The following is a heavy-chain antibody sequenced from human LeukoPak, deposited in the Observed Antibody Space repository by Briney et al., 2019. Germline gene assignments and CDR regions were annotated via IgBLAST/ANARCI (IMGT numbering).Heavy chain of an antibody. CDR2: IYYSGST. CDR1: GGSISSYY. J-gene: IGHJ4*02. Sequence: SETLSLTGTVSGGSISSYYWSWIRQPPGKGLEWIGYIYYSGSTNYNPSLKSRVTISVDTSKDQFSLKLSSVTAADTAVYYCARHPTEYYFDYWGQGTLVTVSS. V-gene: IGHV4-59*08. D-gene: IGHD2/OR15-2a*01. CDR3: ARHPTEYYFDY.